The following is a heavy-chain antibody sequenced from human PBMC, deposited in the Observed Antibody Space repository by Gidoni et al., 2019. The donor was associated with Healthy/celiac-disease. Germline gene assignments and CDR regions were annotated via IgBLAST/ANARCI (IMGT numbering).Heavy chain of an antibody. CDR1: GGSFSGYY. J-gene: IGHJ4*02. CDR3: ARVKTHDNRDFDY. CDR2: INHSGST. Sequence: QVQLQQWGAGLLKPSETLSLTCAVYGGSFSGYYWRWLRQPPGKGLEWIGEINHSGSTNYNPSLKSRVTISVDTSKNQFSLKLSSVTAADTAVYYCARVKTHDNRDFDYWGQGTLVTVSS. D-gene: IGHD1-1*01. V-gene: IGHV4-34*01.